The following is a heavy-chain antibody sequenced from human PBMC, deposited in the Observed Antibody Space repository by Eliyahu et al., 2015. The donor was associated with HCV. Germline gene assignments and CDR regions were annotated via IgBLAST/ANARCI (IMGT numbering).Heavy chain of an antibody. J-gene: IGHJ5*01. CDR3: GRVPSSGWFDY. CDR1: GYSFLSHD. V-gene: IGHV1-18*01. D-gene: IGHD3-22*01. CDR2: ISPYDGIT. Sequence: QVQLVQSGAEVKKPGASVKVSCKASGYSFLSHDISWGRQAPGQGLEWMGWISPYDGITNYAQHLHGRVTLTTDTSTTTAYMELRSLTSDDTAVYYCGRVPSSGWFDYWARGTLVTVSS.